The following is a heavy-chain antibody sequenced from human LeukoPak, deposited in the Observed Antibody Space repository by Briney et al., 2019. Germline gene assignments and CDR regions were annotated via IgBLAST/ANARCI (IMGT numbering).Heavy chain of an antibody. D-gene: IGHD4-17*01. CDR3: AKSTVTASYYYHYYYMDV. Sequence: PGGSLRLSCAASGFTFSTYGMHWVRQAPGKGLEWVAFIRYDGSNRYYADSVKGRFTISRDNSKNTVYLQMNSLRAEDTAVYYCAKSTVTASYYYHYYYMDVWGKGTTVTVSS. V-gene: IGHV3-30*02. CDR2: IRYDGSNR. CDR1: GFTFSTYG. J-gene: IGHJ6*03.